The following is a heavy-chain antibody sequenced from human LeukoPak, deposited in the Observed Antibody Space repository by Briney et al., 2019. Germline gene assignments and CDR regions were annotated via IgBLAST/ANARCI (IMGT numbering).Heavy chain of an antibody. CDR3: ARVLAYCSSTSCHDY. Sequence: ASVKVSCKASGYTFTSYGISWVRQAPGQGLEWTGWISAYNGNTNYAQKLQGRVTMTTDTSTSTAYMELRSLRSDDTAVYYCARVLAYCSSTSCHDYWGQGTLVTVYS. CDR2: ISAYNGNT. J-gene: IGHJ4*02. D-gene: IGHD2-2*01. V-gene: IGHV1-18*01. CDR1: GYTFTSYG.